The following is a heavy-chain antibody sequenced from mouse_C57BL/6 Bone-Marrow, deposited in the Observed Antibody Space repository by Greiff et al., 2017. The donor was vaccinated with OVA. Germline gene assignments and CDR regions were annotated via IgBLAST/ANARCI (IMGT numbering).Heavy chain of an antibody. D-gene: IGHD1-1*01. CDR1: GFSLTSYG. Sequence: VQLQQSGPGLVQPSQSLSITCTVSGFSLTSYGVHWVRQSPGKGLEWLGVIWSGGSTDYNAAFISRLSISKDNSKSQVFFKMNSLQADDTAIYYCASLYGSSLYAMDYWGQGTSVTVSS. J-gene: IGHJ4*01. CDR2: IWSGGST. V-gene: IGHV2-2*01. CDR3: ASLYGSSLYAMDY.